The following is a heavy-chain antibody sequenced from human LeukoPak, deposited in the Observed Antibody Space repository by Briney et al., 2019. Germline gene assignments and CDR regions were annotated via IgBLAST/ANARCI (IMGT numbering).Heavy chain of an antibody. Sequence: SETLSLTCTVSGGSISSYYWSWIRQPAGKGLEWIGRIYTSGSTNYNPSLKSRVTMSVDTSKNQFSLKLSSVTAADTAVYYCARHALGIVVVPAAISYYYYYMDVWGKGTTVTVSS. J-gene: IGHJ6*03. CDR1: GGSISSYY. V-gene: IGHV4-4*07. D-gene: IGHD2-2*01. CDR2: IYTSGST. CDR3: ARHALGIVVVPAAISYYYYYMDV.